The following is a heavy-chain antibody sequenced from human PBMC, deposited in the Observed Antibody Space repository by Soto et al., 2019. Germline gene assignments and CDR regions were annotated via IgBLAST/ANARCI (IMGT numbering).Heavy chain of an antibody. D-gene: IGHD3-10*01. Sequence: PGGSLRHSCAASGFSFSDHYMTWIRQAPGKGLEWVSYISGSGTTIYYTDSVKGRFTVSRDNAKNSVYLQMNSLRAEDTAVYYCAGDPYYYASDYWGQGTLVTVSS. V-gene: IGHV3-11*01. CDR1: GFSFSDHY. J-gene: IGHJ4*02. CDR2: ISGSGTTI. CDR3: AGDPYYYASDY.